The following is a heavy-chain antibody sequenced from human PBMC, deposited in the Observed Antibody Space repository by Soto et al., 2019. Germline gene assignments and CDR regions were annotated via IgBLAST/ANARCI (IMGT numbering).Heavy chain of an antibody. V-gene: IGHV3-48*01. CDR2: ISSSGSTI. Sequence: GGSLRLSCAASGFSFSSHSMKWVRKAPGKGLEWVSYISSSGSTIYYADSVKGRFTISRDNAKNSLYLQMNSLRAEDTAVYYCAKDQVYSRGDIHNWFDPWGQGTLVTVSS. CDR1: GFSFSSHS. CDR3: AKDQVYSRGDIHNWFDP. D-gene: IGHD3-10*01. J-gene: IGHJ5*02.